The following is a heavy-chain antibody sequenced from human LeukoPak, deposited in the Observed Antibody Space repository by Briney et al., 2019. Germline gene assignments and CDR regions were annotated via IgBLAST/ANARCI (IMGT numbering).Heavy chain of an antibody. CDR2: INHSGST. CDR1: GGSFSGYY. Sequence: SETLSLTCAVYGGSFSGYYWSWIRQPPGKGLEWIGEINHSGSTNYNPSLKSRVTISVDTSKNQFSLKLSSVTAADTAVYYCARDGEDGDYVGPTSAVSFDYWGQGTLVTVSS. V-gene: IGHV4-34*01. J-gene: IGHJ4*02. CDR3: ARDGEDGDYVGPTSAVSFDY. D-gene: IGHD4-17*01.